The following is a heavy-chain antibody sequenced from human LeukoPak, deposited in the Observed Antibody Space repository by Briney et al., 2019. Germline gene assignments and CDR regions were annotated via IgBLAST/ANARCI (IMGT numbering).Heavy chain of an antibody. CDR1: GGSISSYY. D-gene: IGHD3-22*01. Sequence: PSETLSLTCTVSGGSISSYYWSWIRQPAGKGLEWIGRIYTSGSTNYNPSLKSRVTMSVDTSKNQFSLKLSSVTAADTAVYYCARGRSDYLRYYFDHWGQGTLVTVSS. CDR2: IYTSGST. CDR3: ARGRSDYLRYYFDH. J-gene: IGHJ4*02. V-gene: IGHV4-4*07.